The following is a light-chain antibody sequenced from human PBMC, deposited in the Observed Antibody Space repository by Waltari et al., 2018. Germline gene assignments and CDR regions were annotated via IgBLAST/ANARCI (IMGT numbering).Light chain of an antibody. CDR1: QSSSSY. Sequence: DIQMTQSPSSLSASVGDRVTITCRASQSSSSYLNWYQQKPGKAPKLLIYAASSLQSGVPSRFSSSGSGTDFTITISSLQPEDVATYYCQQSYSTPYTFGQGTKLEIK. J-gene: IGKJ2*01. CDR2: AAS. CDR3: QQSYSTPYT. V-gene: IGKV1-39*01.